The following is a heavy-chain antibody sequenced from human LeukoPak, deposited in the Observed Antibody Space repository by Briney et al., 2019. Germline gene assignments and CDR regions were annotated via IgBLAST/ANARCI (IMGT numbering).Heavy chain of an antibody. CDR1: GGTFSSYA. CDR2: IIPIFGTA. CDR3: ARGVVIDAFDI. J-gene: IGHJ3*02. V-gene: IGHV1-69*13. Sequence: SVKVSCXASGGTFSSYAISWVRQAPEQGLEWMGGIIPIFGTANYAQKFQGRVTITADESTSTAYMELSSLRSEDTAVYYCARGVVIDAFDIWGQGTMVTVSS. D-gene: IGHD2-21*01.